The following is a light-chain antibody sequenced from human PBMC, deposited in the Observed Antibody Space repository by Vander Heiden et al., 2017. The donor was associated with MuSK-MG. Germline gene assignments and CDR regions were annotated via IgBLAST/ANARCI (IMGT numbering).Light chain of an antibody. CDR3: QQRGDWPIT. J-gene: IGKJ5*01. Sequence: EIVLTQSPATLSFSPGERVTLSCRASQSVSSYFAWYQQKFGQAPRLLIYDLSNRATGIPARFSGSGSGTDFTLTISSLEPEDSAVYYCQQRGDWPITFGQGTRLEIK. CDR2: DLS. V-gene: IGKV3-11*01. CDR1: QSVSSY.